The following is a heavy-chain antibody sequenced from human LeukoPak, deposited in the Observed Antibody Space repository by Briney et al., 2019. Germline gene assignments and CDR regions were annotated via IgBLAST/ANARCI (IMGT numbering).Heavy chain of an antibody. D-gene: IGHD3-9*01. Sequence: GGSLRLSCAASGFTFSSYSMNWVRQAPGKGLEWVSSISSSSSYIYYADSVKGRFTISRDNAKNSLYLQMNSLRAEDTAVYYCARARRYYDILTGYYTDSFDYWGQGTLVTASS. V-gene: IGHV3-21*01. J-gene: IGHJ4*02. CDR1: GFTFSSYS. CDR3: ARARRYYDILTGYYTDSFDY. CDR2: ISSSSSYI.